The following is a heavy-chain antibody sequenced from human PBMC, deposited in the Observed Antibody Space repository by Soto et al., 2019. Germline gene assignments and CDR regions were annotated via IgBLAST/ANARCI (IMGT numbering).Heavy chain of an antibody. CDR3: ARVGGIAVYLDAFDI. D-gene: IGHD6-19*01. Sequence: SQTRSLTSAISGDSVSSNSAAWNLIRQSPSRGLEWLGRTYYRSKWYNDYAVSVKSRITINPDTSKNQFSLQLNSVTPEDTAVYYCARVGGIAVYLDAFDIWGQGTMVTVSS. V-gene: IGHV6-1*01. J-gene: IGHJ3*02. CDR2: TYYRSKWYN. CDR1: GDSVSSNSAA.